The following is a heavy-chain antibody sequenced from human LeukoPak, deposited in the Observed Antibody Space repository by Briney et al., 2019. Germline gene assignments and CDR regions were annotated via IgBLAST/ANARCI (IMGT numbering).Heavy chain of an antibody. Sequence: PSETLSLTCTVSGGSISSSPYYWGWIRQPPGKGLEWIGGIYYSGSTYYNPSLKSRVTISVDTSKNQFSLKLSSVTAADTAVYYRARGGGGPIDYWGQGTLVTVSS. D-gene: IGHD3-16*01. CDR1: GGSISSSPYY. CDR2: IYYSGST. J-gene: IGHJ4*02. V-gene: IGHV4-39*07. CDR3: ARGGGGPIDY.